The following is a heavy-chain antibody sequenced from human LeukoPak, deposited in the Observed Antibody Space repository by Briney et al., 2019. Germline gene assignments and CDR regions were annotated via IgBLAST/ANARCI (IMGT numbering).Heavy chain of an antibody. V-gene: IGHV3-30*02. D-gene: IGHD6-19*01. CDR3: AKYRAVAGTGYYDYYMDV. CDR2: IRYDGSNK. CDR1: GFTLSSYG. J-gene: IGHJ6*03. Sequence: GGSLRLSCAASGFTLSSYGMHWVRQAPGKGLEGVAFIRYDGSNKYYADSVKGRFTISRGNSKNTLYLQMNSLRSEDTAVYCGAKYRAVAGTGYYDYYMDVWGKGTTVTVSS.